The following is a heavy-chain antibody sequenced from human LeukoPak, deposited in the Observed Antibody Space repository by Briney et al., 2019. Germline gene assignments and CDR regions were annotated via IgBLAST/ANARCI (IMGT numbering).Heavy chain of an antibody. CDR2: IYYSGST. D-gene: IGHD2-15*01. J-gene: IGHJ4*02. Sequence: SETLSLTCTVSGGSISSNYWSWIRQPPGKGLEWIGYIYYSGSTIYNPSLKSRVTISGDTSKKQFSLKLSSVTAADTAVYYCARHAYCSGGHCCSASFPFDYWGQGILVTVSS. CDR3: ARHAYCSGGHCCSASFPFDY. CDR1: GGSISSNY. V-gene: IGHV4-59*08.